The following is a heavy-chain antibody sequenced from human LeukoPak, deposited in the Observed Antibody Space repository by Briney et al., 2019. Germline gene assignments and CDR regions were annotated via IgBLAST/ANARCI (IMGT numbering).Heavy chain of an antibody. Sequence: PGGSLRLSCAASGFTFSSYGMHWVRQAQGKGLEWVAFIRYDGSNKYYADSVKGRFTISRDNSKNTLYLQMNSLRAEDTAVYYCAKVLYGDYYFDYWGQGTLVTVSS. D-gene: IGHD4-17*01. CDR1: GFTFSSYG. CDR3: AKVLYGDYYFDY. CDR2: IRYDGSNK. V-gene: IGHV3-30*02. J-gene: IGHJ4*02.